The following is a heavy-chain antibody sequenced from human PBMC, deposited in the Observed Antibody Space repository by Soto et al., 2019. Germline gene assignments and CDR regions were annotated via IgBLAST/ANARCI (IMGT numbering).Heavy chain of an antibody. D-gene: IGHD5-18*01. J-gene: IGHJ4*02. V-gene: IGHV4-34*01. CDR2: INHVGGT. Sequence: PSETLSLTCAVYGGFLSESYWPWIRQPPGKGLEWIGEINHVGGTNHNPSLTSRLTISVDTSKSQFSLTLSSVTAADSAMYFCARQIRYTYGYFPRYIDQWGQGTRVTVSS. CDR1: GGFLSESY. CDR3: ARQIRYTYGYFPRYIDQ.